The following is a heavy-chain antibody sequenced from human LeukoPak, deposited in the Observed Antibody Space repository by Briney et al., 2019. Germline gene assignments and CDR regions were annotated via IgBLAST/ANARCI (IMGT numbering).Heavy chain of an antibody. Sequence: SETLSLTCTVSGGSISSYYWSWIRQPAGKGLEWIGRIYTSGSTNYNPPLKSRVTMSVDTSKNQFSLKLSSVTAADTAVYYCARESGWCLNYYMDVWGKGTTVTISS. J-gene: IGHJ6*03. CDR2: IYTSGST. CDR3: ARESGWCLNYYMDV. D-gene: IGHD6-19*01. CDR1: GGSISSYY. V-gene: IGHV4-4*07.